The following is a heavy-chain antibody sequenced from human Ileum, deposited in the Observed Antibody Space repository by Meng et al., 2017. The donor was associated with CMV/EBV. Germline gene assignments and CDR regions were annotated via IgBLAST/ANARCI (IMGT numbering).Heavy chain of an antibody. CDR3: VRPHVYVGSY. CDR2: ISSAGGSE. J-gene: IGHJ4*02. CDR1: GLSFSDDY. Sequence: QVQLVEAGGGLVKPGGSLRLSCAASGLSFSDDYMSCIRQAPGKGLEWVSYISSAGGSEYYADSVKGRFTISRDNAKESLYLQMNSLRAEDTAVYYCVRPHVYVGSYWGQGTLVTVSS. D-gene: IGHD5/OR15-5a*01. V-gene: IGHV3-11*01.